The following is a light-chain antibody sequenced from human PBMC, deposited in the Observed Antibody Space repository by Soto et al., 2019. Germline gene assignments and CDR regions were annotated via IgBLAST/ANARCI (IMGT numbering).Light chain of an antibody. CDR1: SSNIGVKS. J-gene: IGLJ2*01. Sequence: QSVLTQPPSVSAAPGQKVTISCSGSSSNIGVKSVSWNQQLPRTAPKLLIYDNSERPSGIPDRFSASKSGTSATLGITGLQTGDEADYYCGTWDDSLSAVVFGGGTKLTVL. CDR3: GTWDDSLSAVV. CDR2: DNS. V-gene: IGLV1-51*01.